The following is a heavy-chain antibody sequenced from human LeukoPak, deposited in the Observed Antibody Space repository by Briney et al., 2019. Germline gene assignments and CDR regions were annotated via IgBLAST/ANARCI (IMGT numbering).Heavy chain of an antibody. V-gene: IGHV4-34*01. CDR2: MNHSGST. CDR3: ARGSYGSSGYLVYYYGMDV. CDR1: GGSFSGYF. Sequence: PSETLSLTCAVYGGSFSGYFWSWIRQSPGKGLEWIGEMNHSGSTNYNPSLKSRVTISVDTSKNQFSLKLSSVTAADTAVYYCARGSYGSSGYLVYYYGMDVWGQGTTVTVSS. J-gene: IGHJ6*02. D-gene: IGHD3-22*01.